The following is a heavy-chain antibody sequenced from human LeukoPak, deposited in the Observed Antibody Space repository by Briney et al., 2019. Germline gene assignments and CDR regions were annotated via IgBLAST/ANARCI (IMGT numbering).Heavy chain of an antibody. Sequence: SETLSPTCTVSGGSISSGDFYWSWIRQPPEKGLEYIGYIYYSGITFYNPSLRSRITISIDTSKNQFSLKLSSVTAADTAVYYCARDRSTVDYYGLDVWGQGTPVIVSS. V-gene: IGHV4-30-4*01. D-gene: IGHD4-23*01. CDR2: IYYSGIT. CDR3: ARDRSTVDYYGLDV. J-gene: IGHJ6*02. CDR1: GGSISSGDFY.